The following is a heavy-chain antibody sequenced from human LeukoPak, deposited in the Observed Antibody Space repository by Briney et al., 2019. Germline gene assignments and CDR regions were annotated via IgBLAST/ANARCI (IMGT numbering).Heavy chain of an antibody. J-gene: IGHJ5*02. CDR1: GYTFTTHD. D-gene: IGHD6-13*01. V-gene: IGHV1-8*01. CDR3: ARGGIAAAGNRYNWFDP. Sequence: ASVKVSCKASGYTFTTHDLTWVRQATGQGLEWMGWMNPGSGDTAYAQKFQGWVTMTRDTSISTAYMELSRLRSDDTAVFYCARGGIAAAGNRYNWFDPWGQGTLVTVSS. CDR2: MNPGSGDT.